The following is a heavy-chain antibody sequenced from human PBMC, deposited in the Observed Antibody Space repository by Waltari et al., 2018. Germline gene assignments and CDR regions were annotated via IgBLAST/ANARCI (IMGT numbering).Heavy chain of an antibody. CDR2: IKEDGTEK. D-gene: IGHD2-15*01. CDR1: GFNFRDYW. J-gene: IGHJ4*01. CDR3: AKAVFMVARDY. V-gene: IGHV3-7*01. Sequence: EVQLVESGGGLVQPGGSLRLSCAASGFNFRDYWMSWVRQAPGKGLEWVANIKEDGTEKSYVDSVRGRFTISRDNAENSLYLQMNSLRVEDSALYYCAKAVFMVARDYWGHGTLVTVSS.